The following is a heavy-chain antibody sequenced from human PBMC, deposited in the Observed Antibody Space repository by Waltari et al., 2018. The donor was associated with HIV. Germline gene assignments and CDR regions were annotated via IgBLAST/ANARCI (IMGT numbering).Heavy chain of an antibody. CDR3: VRQPLRHDL. Sequence: EVKLVESGGGAVQPGGSLRVSCEGSGFSFSSHDMDWVRQTPGKGLEWVAQISYDAREKFHGDSVRGRFVVSRDNARNSIFLQMNNLRDDDTGVYFCVRQPLRHDL. J-gene: IGHJ2*01. CDR1: GFSFSSHD. V-gene: IGHV3-7*01. CDR2: ISYDAREK.